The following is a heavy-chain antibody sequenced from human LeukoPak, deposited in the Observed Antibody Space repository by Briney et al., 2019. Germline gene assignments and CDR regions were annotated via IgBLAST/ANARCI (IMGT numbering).Heavy chain of an antibody. D-gene: IGHD3-22*01. CDR1: GGSISSHY. J-gene: IGHJ4*02. CDR3: ASYVSTGYFGY. V-gene: IGHV4-59*11. Sequence: PSETLSLTCTVSGGSISSHYWSWIRQPPGKGLEWIGYIYYSGSTNYNPSLKSRVTISVDTSKNQFSLKLSSVTAADTAVYYCASYVSTGYFGYWGQGTLVTVSS. CDR2: IYYSGST.